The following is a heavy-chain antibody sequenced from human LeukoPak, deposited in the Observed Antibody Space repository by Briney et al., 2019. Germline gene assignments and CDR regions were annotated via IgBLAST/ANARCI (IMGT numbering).Heavy chain of an antibody. J-gene: IGHJ4*02. CDR3: ATGGGPGWFGELFRGYFFDY. V-gene: IGHV3-48*03. CDR1: GFTFRSYE. Sequence: GGSLRLSCAASGFTFRSYEMNWVRQAPGKGLEWVSYISSSSSTIYYSDSLKGRFTISRDNAKNSLYLQMNSLRAEDTAVYYCATGGGPGWFGELFRGYFFDYWSQGTLVTVSS. D-gene: IGHD3-10*01. CDR2: ISSSSSTI.